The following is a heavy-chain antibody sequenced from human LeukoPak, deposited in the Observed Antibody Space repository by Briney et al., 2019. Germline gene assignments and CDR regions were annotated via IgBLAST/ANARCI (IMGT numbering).Heavy chain of an antibody. V-gene: IGHV1-69*05. D-gene: IGHD3/OR15-3a*01. J-gene: IGHJ4*02. CDR2: IIPIFGTA. CDR3: ARVSGLGHYGY. Sequence: SVKVSCKACGGTFSSYSLSGVRPAPGQGLEWMGGIIPIFGTANYAQKFQGRVTITTDESTSTAYMELSSLRSEDTAVYYCARVSGLGHYGYWGQGTLVTVSS. CDR1: GGTFSSYS.